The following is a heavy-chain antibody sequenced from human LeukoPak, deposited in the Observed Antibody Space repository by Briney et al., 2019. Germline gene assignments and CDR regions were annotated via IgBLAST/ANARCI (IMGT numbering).Heavy chain of an antibody. CDR1: GFTFSSYS. Sequence: GGFLRLSCAASGFTFSSYSMNWVRQAPGKGLEWVSSISSSSSYIYYADSVKGRFTISRDNAKNSLYLQMNSLRAEDTAVYYCARDTWKAGYYGMDVWGQGTTVTVSS. CDR2: ISSSSSYI. D-gene: IGHD1-1*01. V-gene: IGHV3-21*01. J-gene: IGHJ6*02. CDR3: ARDTWKAGYYGMDV.